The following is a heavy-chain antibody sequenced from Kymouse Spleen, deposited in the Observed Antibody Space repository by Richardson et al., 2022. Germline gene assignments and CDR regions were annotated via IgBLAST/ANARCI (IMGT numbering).Heavy chain of an antibody. D-gene: IGHD3-10*01. J-gene: IGHJ6*02. CDR1: GGSFSGYY. Sequence: QVQLQQWGAGLLKPSETLSLTCAVYGGSFSGYYWSWIRQPPGKGLEWIGEINHSGSTNYNPSLKSRVTISVDTSKNQFSLKLSSVTAADTAVYYCARVYYGSGSFYGMDVWGQGTTVTVSS. CDR2: INHSGST. V-gene: IGHV4-34*01. CDR3: ARVYYGSGSFYGMDV.